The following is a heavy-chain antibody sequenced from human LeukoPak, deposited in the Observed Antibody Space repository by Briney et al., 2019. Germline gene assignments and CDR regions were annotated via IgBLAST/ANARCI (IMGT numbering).Heavy chain of an antibody. D-gene: IGHD6-19*01. J-gene: IGHJ4*02. V-gene: IGHV1-18*01. CDR2: ISAYIGNT. CDR1: VDAFTSYG. Sequence: ASVKVSCKPSVDAFTSYGISWVRRAPGQGLEWMGWISAYIGNTNYAQKLQGRVTMTTDTSTSKAYMELRSLRSDDPAVYYRVRDHDVAGGYWGQGALVTVSS. CDR3: VRDHDVAGGY.